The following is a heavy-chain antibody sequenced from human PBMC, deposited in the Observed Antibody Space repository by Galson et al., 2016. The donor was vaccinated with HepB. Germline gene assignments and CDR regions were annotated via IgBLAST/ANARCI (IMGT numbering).Heavy chain of an antibody. D-gene: IGHD2-2*01. J-gene: IGHJ4*02. CDR3: AHISLGLRAVWSYYFDY. CDR2: IFWDDDK. Sequence: PALVKPTQTLTLTCTFSGFSLNTSGVGVGWIRQPPGKALEWLALIFWDDDKRYSPSLKSRLTLTKDTSRNQVVLTMTNMDPVDTATNYCAHISLGLRAVWSYYFDYWGQGTLVTVSS. CDR1: GFSLNTSGVG. V-gene: IGHV2-5*02.